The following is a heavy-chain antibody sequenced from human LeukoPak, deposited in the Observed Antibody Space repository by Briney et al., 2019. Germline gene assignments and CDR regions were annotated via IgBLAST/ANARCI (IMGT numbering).Heavy chain of an antibody. D-gene: IGHD3-3*01. J-gene: IGHJ4*02. Sequence: GGSLRLSCAASGFTFSSYAMSWVRQAPGKGLERVSAISGSGGSTYYADSVKGRFTISRDNSKNTLYLQMNSLRAEDTAVYYCAKSLRITIFGVVALFDYWGQGTLVTVSS. CDR3: AKSLRITIFGVVALFDY. V-gene: IGHV3-23*01. CDR1: GFTFSSYA. CDR2: ISGSGGST.